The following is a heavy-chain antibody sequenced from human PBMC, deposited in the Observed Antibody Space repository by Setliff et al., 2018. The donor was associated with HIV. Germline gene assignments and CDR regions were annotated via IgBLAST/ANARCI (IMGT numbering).Heavy chain of an antibody. CDR1: GGSISSSSYY. CDR2: IYYSGST. Sequence: SETLSLTCTVSGGSISSSSYYWGWFRQPPGKGLGWIGSIYYSGSTYYNPSLKSRVTISVDTSKNQFSLRLSSVTAADTAVYYRARERYGSEDYWGQGTLVTVSS. J-gene: IGHJ4*02. D-gene: IGHD2-15*01. CDR3: ARERYGSEDY. V-gene: IGHV4-39*07.